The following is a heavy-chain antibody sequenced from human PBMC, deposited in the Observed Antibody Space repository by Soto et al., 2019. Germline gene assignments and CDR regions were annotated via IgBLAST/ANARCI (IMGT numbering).Heavy chain of an antibody. D-gene: IGHD3-9*01. CDR2: IIPIFGTA. Sequence: SVKVSCKASGGTFSSYAISWVRQAPGQGLEWMGGIIPIFGTANYAQKFQGRVTITADESTSIAYMELSSLRSEDTAVYYCARGDIYDILTGYPYYGMDVWGQGTTVTVS. CDR1: GGTFSSYA. J-gene: IGHJ6*02. V-gene: IGHV1-69*13. CDR3: ARGDIYDILTGYPYYGMDV.